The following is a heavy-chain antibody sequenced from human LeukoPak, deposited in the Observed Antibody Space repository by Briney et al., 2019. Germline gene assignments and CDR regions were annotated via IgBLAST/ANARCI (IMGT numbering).Heavy chain of an antibody. Sequence: KPSETLSLTCTVSGGSISSSSYYWGWIRQPPGKGLEWIGSIYYSGSTYYNPSLKSRVTISVDTSKNQFSLKLSSVTAADTAVYYCARITGVWFGWWGQGTLVTVSS. CDR3: ARITGVWFGW. D-gene: IGHD7-27*01. CDR1: GGSISSSSYY. J-gene: IGHJ4*02. CDR2: IYYSGST. V-gene: IGHV4-39*07.